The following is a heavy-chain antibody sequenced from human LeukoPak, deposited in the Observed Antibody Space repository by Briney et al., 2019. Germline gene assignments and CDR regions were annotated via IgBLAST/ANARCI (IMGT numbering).Heavy chain of an antibody. CDR3: ARDEYYYGSGTLN. Sequence: GGALRLSCAASGFTFSSYWMSWDRQAPGKGLEGVANIKQDGSEKYYVDSVKGRFTISRDNAKNSLYLQMNSLRAEDTAVYYCARDEYYYGSGTLNWGQGTLVTVSS. D-gene: IGHD3-10*01. V-gene: IGHV3-7*01. CDR2: IKQDGSEK. CDR1: GFTFSSYW. J-gene: IGHJ4*02.